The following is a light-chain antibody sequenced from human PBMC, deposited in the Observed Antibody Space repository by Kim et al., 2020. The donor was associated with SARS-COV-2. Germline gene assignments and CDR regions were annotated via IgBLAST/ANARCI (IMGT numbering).Light chain of an antibody. V-gene: IGLV3-19*01. J-gene: IGLJ1*01. CDR1: SLRSDY. Sequence: ALGQTVRITCQGDSLRSDYASWYQQTQEQAPVLVIYSKNIRPSGIPDRFSGSSSGNTASLTITGAQAEDESDYYCNSRDSSGNHQVFGTGTKVTVL. CDR2: SKN. CDR3: NSRDSSGNHQV.